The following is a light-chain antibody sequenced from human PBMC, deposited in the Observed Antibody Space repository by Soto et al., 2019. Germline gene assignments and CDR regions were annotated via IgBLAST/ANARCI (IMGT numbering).Light chain of an antibody. J-gene: IGKJ3*01. V-gene: IGKV3-20*01. Sequence: EIVLTQSPGTLSLSPGERATLSCRASQSVGSTYLAWYQQKPGQATKLLIYGVSSRTTGIPDRFSGSGSGTDFTLTISSLEPEDFAVYYCQQYGTSPLTFGPGTKVDI. CDR1: QSVGSTY. CDR3: QQYGTSPLT. CDR2: GVS.